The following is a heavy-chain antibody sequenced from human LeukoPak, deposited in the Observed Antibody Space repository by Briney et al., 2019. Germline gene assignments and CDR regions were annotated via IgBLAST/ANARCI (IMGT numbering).Heavy chain of an antibody. CDR2: IYDNGNT. J-gene: IGHJ6*02. Sequence: SETLSLTCSVSGGSISSYYWTWIRQPPGKGLEWIGYIYDNGNTNYNPSLKSRVTISVDTSKNQFSLKLSSVTAADTALYYCARSGYYYYGMDVWGQGTTVTVSS. CDR3: ARSGYYYYGMDV. CDR1: GGSISSYY. V-gene: IGHV4-59*01.